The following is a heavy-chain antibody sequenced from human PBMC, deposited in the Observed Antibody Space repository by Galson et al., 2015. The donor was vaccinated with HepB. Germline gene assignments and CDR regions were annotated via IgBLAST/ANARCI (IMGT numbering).Heavy chain of an antibody. CDR3: AHAIEGRGGYYFDY. J-gene: IGHJ4*02. V-gene: IGHV2-5*02. D-gene: IGHD3-10*01. CDR1: GFSLSTSGVG. CDR2: IYWDDDM. Sequence: PALVKPTQTLTLTCTFSGFSLSTSGVGVGWIRQPPGKALEWLALIYWDDDMRYSPSLKSRLTITKDTSKNQVVLTMTNMDPVDTATYYCAHAIEGRGGYYFDYWGQGTLVTVSS.